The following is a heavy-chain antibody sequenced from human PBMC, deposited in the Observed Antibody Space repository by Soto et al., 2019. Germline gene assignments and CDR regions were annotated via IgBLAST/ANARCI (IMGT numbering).Heavy chain of an antibody. J-gene: IGHJ6*02. CDR2: IKDGGDET. V-gene: IGHV3-74*01. CDR1: GVSLRSFW. Sequence: WGALRPSSVASGVSLRSFWMYWVRQTPGKGLGWVARIKDGGDETSYAESVKGRFTISRDNAKNTLHLQMSSLRSEDTAVYYCVRFSGLAVWGQGTTVTVSS. CDR3: VRFSGLAV.